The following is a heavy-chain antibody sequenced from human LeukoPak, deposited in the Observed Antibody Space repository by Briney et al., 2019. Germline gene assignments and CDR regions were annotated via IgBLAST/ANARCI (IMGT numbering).Heavy chain of an antibody. V-gene: IGHV3-23*01. CDR1: GFTFNIYA. J-gene: IGHJ4*02. Sequence: GGSLRLSCAASGFTFNIYAMAWVRQAPGKGPEWVSTISDTGYSIYYADSVQGRFTISRDNSKNTLYLQMNSLRAEDTAVYYCAKDGPYGRHYYFDYWGQGTLVTVSS. CDR2: ISDTGYSI. CDR3: AKDGPYGRHYYFDY. D-gene: IGHD3-10*01.